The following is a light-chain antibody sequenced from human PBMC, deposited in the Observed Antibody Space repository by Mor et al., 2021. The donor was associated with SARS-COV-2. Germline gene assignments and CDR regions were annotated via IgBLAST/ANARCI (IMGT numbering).Light chain of an antibody. CDR1: QSISSW. CDR3: QQYNSYWT. CDR2: KAS. V-gene: IGKV1-5*03. J-gene: IGKJ1*01. Sequence: VGDRVTISCLASQSISSWLAWYQQKPGKAPKLLIYKASSLESGVPSRFSGSGSGTEFTLTISSLQPDDFATYYCQQYNSYWTFGQGTKVEIK.